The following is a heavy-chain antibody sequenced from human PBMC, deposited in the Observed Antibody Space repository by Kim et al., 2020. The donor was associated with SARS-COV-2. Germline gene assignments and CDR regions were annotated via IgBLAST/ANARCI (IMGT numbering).Heavy chain of an antibody. J-gene: IGHJ6*02. CDR2: INVKGDRT. V-gene: IGHV3-23*01. D-gene: IGHD2-2*01. Sequence: GGSLRLSCAAYGFTFSSHMMSWVRQAPGKGLECVSFINVKGDRTYYADSVKGRFTISRDNSKNTLYLQMNGLRAEDTAIYYCATRAVPGEYGMDVWGQGTTVTVSS. CDR3: ATRAVPGEYGMDV. CDR1: GFTFSSHM.